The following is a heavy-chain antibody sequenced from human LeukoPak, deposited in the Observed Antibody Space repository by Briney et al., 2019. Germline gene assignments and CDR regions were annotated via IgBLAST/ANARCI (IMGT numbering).Heavy chain of an antibody. V-gene: IGHV3-48*03. J-gene: IGHJ4*02. Sequence: PGGSLRLSCAASGFTFSSYEMNWVRQAPGKGLEWVSYISSSGSTIYYADSVKCRFTISRDNAKNSLYLQMNSLRAEDTAVYYCARAQEGSYYSHYFDYWGQGTLVTVSS. CDR1: GFTFSSYE. CDR3: ARAQEGSYYSHYFDY. D-gene: IGHD1-26*01. CDR2: ISSSGSTI.